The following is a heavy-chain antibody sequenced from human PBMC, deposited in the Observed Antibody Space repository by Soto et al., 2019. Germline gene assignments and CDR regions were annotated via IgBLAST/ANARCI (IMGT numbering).Heavy chain of an antibody. Sequence: SETLSLTCTVSGDSITAGGHYWAWIRQHPEKGLEWLGYIHYSETTDYNPSLKSRLTVSVDTSKNQFSLSLSSVTAADTAIYYCGALTATYWNFSIWGRGTLVTVSS. CDR1: GDSITAGGHY. CDR2: IHYSETT. D-gene: IGHD2-21*02. CDR3: GALTATYWNFSI. V-gene: IGHV4-31*03. J-gene: IGHJ2*01.